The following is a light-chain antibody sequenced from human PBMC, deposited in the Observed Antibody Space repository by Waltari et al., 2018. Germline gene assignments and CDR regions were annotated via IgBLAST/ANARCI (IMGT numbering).Light chain of an antibody. CDR1: SGSLATYS. CDR2: EDE. V-gene: IGLV6-57*03. CDR3: QSYDASVI. Sequence: FMLTQPHSAPDSPGKTVSIPCTRSSGSLATYSVQWYQQRPGSAPTNVIYEDEQKPSGVPDRFSGSIDSSSNSASLTISGLETEDEADYYCQSYDASVIFGGGTRLTVL. J-gene: IGLJ2*01.